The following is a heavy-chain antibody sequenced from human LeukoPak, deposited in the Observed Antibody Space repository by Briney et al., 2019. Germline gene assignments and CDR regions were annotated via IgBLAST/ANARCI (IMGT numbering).Heavy chain of an antibody. J-gene: IGHJ4*02. V-gene: IGHV1-18*01. Sequence: ASVKVSCKASGYTFTSYGISWVRQAPGQGLEWMGWISAYNGNTNYAQKLQGRVTMTTDTSTSTVYMELSSLRSEDTAVYYCASRAYYYDSSGSPYYFDYWGQGTLVTVSS. D-gene: IGHD3-22*01. CDR1: GYTFTSYG. CDR2: ISAYNGNT. CDR3: ASRAYYYDSSGSPYYFDY.